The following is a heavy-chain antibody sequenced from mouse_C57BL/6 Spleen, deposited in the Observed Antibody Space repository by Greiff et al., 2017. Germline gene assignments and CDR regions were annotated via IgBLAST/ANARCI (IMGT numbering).Heavy chain of an antibody. D-gene: IGHD1-1*01. J-gene: IGHJ2*01. CDR2: IDPSDSET. V-gene: IGHV1-52*01. Sequence: QVQLQQPGAELVRPGSSVKLSCKASGYTFTSYWMHWVKQRPIQGLEWIGNIDPSDSETHYNQKFKDKATLPVDQSSSTAYMQLSSLTSEDSAVYYCAIRYYGSSYNSLFVYWGQGTTLTVSS. CDR3: AIRYYGSSYNSLFVY. CDR1: GYTFTSYW.